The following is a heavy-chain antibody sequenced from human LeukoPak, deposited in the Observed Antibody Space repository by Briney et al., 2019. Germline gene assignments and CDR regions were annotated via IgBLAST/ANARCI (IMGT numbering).Heavy chain of an antibody. D-gene: IGHD5-12*01. V-gene: IGHV3-21*01. CDR1: GFTFSSYS. Sequence: GGSLRLSCAASGFTFSSYSMNRVRQAPGKGLEWVSSISSSSSYIYYADSVKGRFTISRDNAKNSLYLQMNSLRAEDTAVYYCARDMSGYSGYAFDYWGQGTLVTVSS. CDR3: ARDMSGYSGYAFDY. CDR2: ISSSSSYI. J-gene: IGHJ4*02.